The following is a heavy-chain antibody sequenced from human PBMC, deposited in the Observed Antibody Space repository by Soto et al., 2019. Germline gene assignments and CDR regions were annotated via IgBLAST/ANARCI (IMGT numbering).Heavy chain of an antibody. CDR2: ISYDGSNK. Sequence: QVQLVESGGGVVQPGRSLRLSCAASGFTFSSYAMHWVRQAPGKGLEWVAVISYDGSNKYYADSVKGRFTISRDNSKKRLYLQMNSLRAEDTAVYYCASPLWRDDYNWGYFDLWGRGTLVTVSS. D-gene: IGHD4-4*01. CDR3: ASPLWRDDYNWGYFDL. CDR1: GFTFSSYA. J-gene: IGHJ2*01. V-gene: IGHV3-30-3*01.